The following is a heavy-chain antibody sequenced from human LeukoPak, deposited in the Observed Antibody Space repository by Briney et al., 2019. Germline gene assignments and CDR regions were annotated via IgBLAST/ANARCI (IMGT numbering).Heavy chain of an antibody. CDR2: ISYDGSNK. J-gene: IGHJ4*02. CDR1: GFTFSSYA. V-gene: IGHV3-30-3*01. Sequence: GGSLRLFCAASGFTFSSYAMHWVRQAPGKGLEWVAVISYDGSNKYYADSVKGRFTISRDNSRSTLYLQMNSLRPEDTAIYYCAREGYYGSGSPPSLYFDYWGQGTLVTVSS. CDR3: AREGYYGSGSPPSLYFDY. D-gene: IGHD3-10*01.